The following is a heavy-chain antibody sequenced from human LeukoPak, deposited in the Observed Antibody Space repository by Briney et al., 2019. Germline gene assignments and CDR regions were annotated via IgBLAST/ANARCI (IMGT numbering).Heavy chain of an antibody. Sequence: GGSLRLSCAASGFTFSSYGMPWVRQAPGKGLEWVAVISYDGSNKYYADSVKGRFTISRDNSKNTLYLQMNSLRAEDTAVYYCAPGTYYDSSLGYWGQGTLVTVSS. V-gene: IGHV3-30*03. D-gene: IGHD3-22*01. CDR3: APGTYYDSSLGY. CDR2: ISYDGSNK. CDR1: GFTFSSYG. J-gene: IGHJ4*02.